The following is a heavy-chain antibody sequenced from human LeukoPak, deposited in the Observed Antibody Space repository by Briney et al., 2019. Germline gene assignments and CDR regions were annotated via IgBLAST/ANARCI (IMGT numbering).Heavy chain of an antibody. Sequence: SETLSLTCTLSGRSISSGSYYWSWIRQPAGKGLEWIGRIYTSGSTNYNPSLKSRVTISVDTSKNRFSLKLSSVTAADTAVYYCAREASGQEITQFDYWGQGTLVTVSS. CDR1: GRSISSGSYY. V-gene: IGHV4-61*02. J-gene: IGHJ4*02. CDR2: IYTSGST. D-gene: IGHD5-12*01. CDR3: AREASGQEITQFDY.